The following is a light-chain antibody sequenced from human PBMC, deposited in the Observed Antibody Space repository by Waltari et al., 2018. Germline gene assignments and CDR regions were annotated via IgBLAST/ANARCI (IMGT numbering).Light chain of an antibody. CDR3: LSPETRGSWV. Sequence: SYELTQSPSVSLSPGQTARITCSGDALPTQYAYWYQKKPGQAPVLIIFNDRERPSGIPERFSGSTSGTTVTLTITGVQAEDEADYYCLSPETRGSWVFGGGTKLTVL. V-gene: IGLV3-25*03. CDR1: ALPTQY. J-gene: IGLJ2*01. CDR2: NDR.